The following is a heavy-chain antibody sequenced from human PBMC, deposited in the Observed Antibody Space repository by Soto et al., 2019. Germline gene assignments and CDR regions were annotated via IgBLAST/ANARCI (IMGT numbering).Heavy chain of an antibody. Sequence: EVQLVESGGGLVQPGGSPRLSCAASGFTFSSYEMNWVRQAPGKGLEWVSYISSSGSTIYYADSVKGRFTISRDNAKNSLYLQMNSLRAEDTAVYYCARGSTVTTPYYYYGMDVWGQGTTVTVSS. V-gene: IGHV3-48*03. D-gene: IGHD4-17*01. CDR3: ARGSTVTTPYYYYGMDV. CDR1: GFTFSSYE. J-gene: IGHJ6*02. CDR2: ISSSGSTI.